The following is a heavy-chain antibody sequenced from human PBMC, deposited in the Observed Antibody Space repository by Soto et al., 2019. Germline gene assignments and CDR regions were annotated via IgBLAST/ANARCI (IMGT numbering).Heavy chain of an antibody. CDR2: IGGSGRKT. D-gene: IGHD6-13*01. Sequence: GGSLRLSCAASGFTFTKSGMSWVRQAPGKGLEWVAGIGGSGRKTYYADSVKGRFSISRDNSKNSLFLQMNSLSADDTAIYYCAKDGLSDSPSAIDYWGLGTLVTVSS. J-gene: IGHJ4*02. V-gene: IGHV3-23*01. CDR1: GFTFTKSG. CDR3: AKDGLSDSPSAIDY.